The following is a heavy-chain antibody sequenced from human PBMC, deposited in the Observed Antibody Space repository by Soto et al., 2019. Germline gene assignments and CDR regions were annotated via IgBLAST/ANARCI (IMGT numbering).Heavy chain of an antibody. Sequence: LRLSCAASGFTFSSYAMSWVRQAPGKGLEWVSAISGSGGSTYYADSVKGRFTISRDNSKNTLYLQMNSLRAEDTAVYYCAILRSSGWYVSRAYYYGMDVWGQGTTVTVSS. CDR3: AILRSSGWYVSRAYYYGMDV. V-gene: IGHV3-23*01. D-gene: IGHD6-19*01. CDR1: GFTFSSYA. J-gene: IGHJ6*02. CDR2: ISGSGGST.